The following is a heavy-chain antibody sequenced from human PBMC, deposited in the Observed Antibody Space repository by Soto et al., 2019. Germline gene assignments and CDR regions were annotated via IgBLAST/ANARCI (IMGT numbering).Heavy chain of an antibody. CDR2: INSDGSVS. Sequence: VQLVESGGGLVQPGGSLRLSCAASGFTLSNYWMYWVRQAPGKGLVWVSRINSDGSVSSYADSVKGRLTISRDNVKNTLLLQMDSLRAEDTSVYYCARGDCVGCTCYSLAGSFYYYMDVWGKGTTVTVFS. J-gene: IGHJ6*03. CDR3: ARGDCVGCTCYSLAGSFYYYMDV. V-gene: IGHV3-74*01. CDR1: GFTLSNYW. D-gene: IGHD2-15*01.